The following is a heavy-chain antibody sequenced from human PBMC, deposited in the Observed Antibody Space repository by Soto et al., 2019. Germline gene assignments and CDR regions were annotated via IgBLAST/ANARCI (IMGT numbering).Heavy chain of an antibody. Sequence: ESGPTLVNPTQTLTLTCTFSGFSLTTSGVGVGWIRQPPGKALEWLALIYWDDDKRYSPSLKSRLTITKDTSKNQVVLTMTNMDPVDTATYYCTLRQDTSRGPIYWGQGIMVTVSS. D-gene: IGHD6-13*01. CDR1: GFSLTTSGVG. CDR3: TLRQDTSRGPIY. J-gene: IGHJ4*02. V-gene: IGHV2-5*02. CDR2: IYWDDDK.